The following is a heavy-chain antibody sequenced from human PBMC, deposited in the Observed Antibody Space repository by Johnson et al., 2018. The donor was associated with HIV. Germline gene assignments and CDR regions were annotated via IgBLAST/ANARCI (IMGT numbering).Heavy chain of an antibody. V-gene: IGHV3-13*01. CDR1: GFTFSSYD. Sequence: VQLVESGGGLVKPERSLRLSCAASGFTFSSYDMHWVRQATGKGLEWVSGIGTAGDTSYPASVKGRFTISRVNAKNSLYLQMNSLRAGDTAVYYCVAATGANGLDIWGQGTMVTVSS. J-gene: IGHJ3*02. D-gene: IGHD1-26*01. CDR2: IGTAGDT. CDR3: VAATGANGLDI.